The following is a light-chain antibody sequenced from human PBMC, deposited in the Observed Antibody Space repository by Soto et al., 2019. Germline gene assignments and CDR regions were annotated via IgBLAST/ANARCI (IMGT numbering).Light chain of an antibody. CDR3: QHYYSYPRT. Sequence: AIRMTQSPSSFSASTGDRVTITCRASQGISSNLAWYQQKPGKAPKLLIYASSTLQSGVPSRFSGSGSGTDFTLTISRLQSEDFATYYCQHYYSYPRTFGQGTKVEIK. CDR1: QGISSN. CDR2: ASS. V-gene: IGKV1-8*01. J-gene: IGKJ1*01.